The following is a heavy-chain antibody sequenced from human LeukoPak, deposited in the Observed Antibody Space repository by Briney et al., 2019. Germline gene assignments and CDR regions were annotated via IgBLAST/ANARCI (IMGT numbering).Heavy chain of an antibody. CDR3: RLETFGGVIALDY. CDR1: GGSISSSSYH. J-gene: IGHJ4*02. D-gene: IGHD3-16*02. V-gene: IGHV4-39*01. CDR2: IYYSGST. Sequence: PSETLSITCTVSGGSISSSSYHWGWIRQPPGKGLEWIGSIYYSGSTHYNPSLKSRVTISVDTSKNQFSLKLSSVTAADTAVYYCRLETFGGVIALDYWGQGTLVTVSS.